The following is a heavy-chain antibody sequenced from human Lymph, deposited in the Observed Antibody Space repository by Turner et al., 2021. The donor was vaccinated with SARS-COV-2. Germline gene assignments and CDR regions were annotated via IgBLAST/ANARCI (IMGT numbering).Heavy chain of an antibody. CDR3: AREGVTVSGYYYDMDV. D-gene: IGHD4-17*01. J-gene: IGHJ6*02. V-gene: IGHV1-2*02. CDR2: IKPNSGGT. CDR1: GYAFTANY. Sequence: QEQLVESGAEVKKSGASVKVSCKAYGYAFTANYMHWVRQAPGQELEWMGWIKPNSGGTNYAQKFQGRVTMTRDTSISTAYMELSRLTSDDTAVYYCAREGVTVSGYYYDMDVWGQGTTVTVSS.